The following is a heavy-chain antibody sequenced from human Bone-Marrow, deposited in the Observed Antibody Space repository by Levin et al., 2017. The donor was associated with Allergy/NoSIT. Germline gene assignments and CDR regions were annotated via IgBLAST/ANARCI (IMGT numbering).Heavy chain of an antibody. Sequence: GESLKISCAVSGFTGSNNYMSWVRQAPGAGLEWVSLIYSVGTTYYADSVKGRFTISRDNSRNTLYLQMNSLRAEDTAVYYCTGGPSGVRGWGQGTLVTVSS. CDR1: GFTGSNNY. V-gene: IGHV3-53*01. J-gene: IGHJ4*02. CDR2: IYSVGTT. D-gene: IGHD3-16*01. CDR3: TGGPSGVRG.